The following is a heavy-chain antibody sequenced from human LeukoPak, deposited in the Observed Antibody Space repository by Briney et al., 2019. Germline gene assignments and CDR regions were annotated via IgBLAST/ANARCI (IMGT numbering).Heavy chain of an antibody. D-gene: IGHD3-3*01. V-gene: IGHV1-69*01. CDR1: GGTFSSYA. J-gene: IGHJ4*02. Sequence: SVKVSCKASGGTFSSYAISWVRQAPGQGLEWMGGISPIFGTANYAQKFQGRVTITADESTSTAYMELSSLRSEDTAVYYCARDPTPRITIFGVVPSLGYWGQGTLVTDSS. CDR3: ARDPTPRITIFGVVPSLGY. CDR2: ISPIFGTA.